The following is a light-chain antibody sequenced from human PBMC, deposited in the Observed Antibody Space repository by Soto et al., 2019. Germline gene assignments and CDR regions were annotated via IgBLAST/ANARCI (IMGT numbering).Light chain of an antibody. CDR3: APWDDSLNGPV. J-gene: IGLJ3*02. CDR2: ATN. V-gene: IGLV1-44*01. CDR1: SSNIGSNT. Sequence: QSVLTQPPSASGTPGQRVTISCSGSSSNIGSNTVIWYQQLPGTAPKLLIYATNQRPSGVPDRFSGSKSGTSASLAISGLQSEDEADYYCAPWDDSLNGPVFGGGTKLTVL.